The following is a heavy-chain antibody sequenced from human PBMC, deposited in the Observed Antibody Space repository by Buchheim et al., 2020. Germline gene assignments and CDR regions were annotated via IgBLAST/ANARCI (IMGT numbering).Heavy chain of an antibody. CDR3: ARVPGDCSASGCYYNYGMDV. D-gene: IGHD2-15*01. V-gene: IGHV3-21*01. CDR1: GFTFSTYS. Sequence: EVQLVESGGGLVKPGGSLRLSCAASGFTFSTYSMNWVRQAPGKGLEWVSSISSSSSYIYYADSVKGRFTISRDNAKNSLFLQMNSLRAEDTAVYYCARVPGDCSASGCYYNYGMDVWGQGTT. CDR2: ISSSSSYI. J-gene: IGHJ6*02.